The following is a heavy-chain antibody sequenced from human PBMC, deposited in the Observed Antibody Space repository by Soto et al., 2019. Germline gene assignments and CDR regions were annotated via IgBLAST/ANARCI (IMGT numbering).Heavy chain of an antibody. V-gene: IGHV4-30-4*08. CDR2: IYYSGST. CDR1: CY. Sequence: CYRSIIRQPPGKGLEWIGYIYYSGSTYYNPSLKSRVTISVDTSKNQFSLKLSSVTAADTAVYYCARAQGSGFLVSWGQGTLVTVSS. D-gene: IGHD3-10*01. CDR3: ARAQGSGFLVS. J-gene: IGHJ4*02.